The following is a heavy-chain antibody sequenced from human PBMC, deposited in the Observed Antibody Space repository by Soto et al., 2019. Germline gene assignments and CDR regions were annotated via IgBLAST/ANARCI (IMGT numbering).Heavy chain of an antibody. V-gene: IGHV3-23*01. CDR1: GFTFSSYA. D-gene: IGHD1-26*01. J-gene: IGHJ4*02. CDR3: ARRGSGSYYDY. Sequence: EVRLLESGGGLVQPGGSLRLSCAASGFTFSSYAMRWVRQAPGKGLEWVSAISGSGDSTYYADSVKGRFTISRDNSKNTLYLQMNSLRAEDTAVYYCARRGSGSYYDYWGQGTLVTVSS. CDR2: ISGSGDST.